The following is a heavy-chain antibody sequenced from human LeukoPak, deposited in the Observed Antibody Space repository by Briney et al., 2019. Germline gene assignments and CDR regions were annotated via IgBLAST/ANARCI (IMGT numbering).Heavy chain of an antibody. D-gene: IGHD3-22*01. CDR3: ATVSHYDSDGYYYFDY. CDR1: GFFFSNAW. V-gene: IGHV3-15*01. CDR2: IKSKTDGGTT. J-gene: IGHJ4*02. Sequence: GGSLRLSCAASGFFFSNAWMTWVRQAPGKGLEWVGRIKSKTDGGTTDYAAPVKGRITISRDDSKNTLYLQMNRLKTEDTAVYYCATVSHYDSDGYYYFDYWGQGTLVTVSS.